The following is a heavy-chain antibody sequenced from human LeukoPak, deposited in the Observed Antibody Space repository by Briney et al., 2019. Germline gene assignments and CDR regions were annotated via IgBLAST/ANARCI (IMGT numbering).Heavy chain of an antibody. V-gene: IGHV3-48*03. CDR1: GFTFSSYE. Sequence: PGGSLRLSCAASGFTFSSYEMNWVRQAAGKGLEWVSYISSSGSTIYYADSVKGRFTISRDNAKNSLYLQMNSLRGEDTDVYYCSRRDHSITLVRGVTYYYYNGMDVWGQGTTVTVSS. J-gene: IGHJ6*02. D-gene: IGHD3-10*01. CDR2: ISSSGSTI. CDR3: SRRDHSITLVRGVTYYYYNGMDV.